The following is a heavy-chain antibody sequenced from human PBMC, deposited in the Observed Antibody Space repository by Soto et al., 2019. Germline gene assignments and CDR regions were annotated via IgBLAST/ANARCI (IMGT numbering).Heavy chain of an antibody. CDR1: GFTFNSYA. D-gene: IGHD2-2*01. CDR3: AKRYHTTTSCFDY. J-gene: IGHJ4*02. CDR2: TSGGGGTT. V-gene: IGHV3-23*01. Sequence: EVQLLESGGGLVQPGGSLRLSCAASGFTFNSYAMSWVRQAPGKGLEWVSITSGGGGTTYYADSVKGRFAISRDNSKNTLYLEMNSLSAEDTAVYFCAKRYHTTTSCFDYWGQGTLVTVSS.